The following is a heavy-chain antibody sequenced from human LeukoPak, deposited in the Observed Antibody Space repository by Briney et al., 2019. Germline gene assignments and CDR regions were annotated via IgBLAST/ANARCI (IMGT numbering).Heavy chain of an antibody. Sequence: GGSLRLSCAASGFTFSSYAMSWVRQAPGKGLGWVSAISGSGGSTCYADSVKGRFTISRDNSKNTLYVQVNSLGTEDTAAYYCAKGSYYDSSGSFYFDYWGQGTLVTVSS. CDR3: AKGSYYDSSGSFYFDY. CDR2: ISGSGGST. D-gene: IGHD3-22*01. V-gene: IGHV3-23*01. CDR1: GFTFSSYA. J-gene: IGHJ4*02.